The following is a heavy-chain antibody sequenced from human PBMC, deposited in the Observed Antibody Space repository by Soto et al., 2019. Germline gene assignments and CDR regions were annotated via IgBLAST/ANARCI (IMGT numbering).Heavy chain of an antibody. CDR3: ARDSIFGVVTRGPSRGKSGFDR. CDR1: VFSFSSYR. Sequence: PVGSLRLSCASSVFSFSSYRMSCVRHAPGKRLEWVANIKQDGSEKYYVDSVKGRFTISRDNAKNSLYLRMNSLRAEDTAAYYCARDSIFGVVTRGPSRGKSGFDRWRQGTLVTVAS. V-gene: IGHV3-7*03. J-gene: IGHJ5*02. D-gene: IGHD3-3*01. CDR2: IKQDGSEK.